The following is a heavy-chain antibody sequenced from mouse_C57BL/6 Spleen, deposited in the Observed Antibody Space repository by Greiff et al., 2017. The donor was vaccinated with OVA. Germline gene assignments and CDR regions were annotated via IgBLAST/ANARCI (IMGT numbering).Heavy chain of an antibody. V-gene: IGHV1-76*01. J-gene: IGHJ1*03. CDR1: GYTFTDYY. D-gene: IGHD1-1*01. CDR3: AHYCGSSYGYFDV. Sequence: VQRVESGAELVRPGASVKLSCKASGYTFTDYYINWVKQRPGQGLEWIARIYPGSGNTYYNEKFKGKATLTAEKSSSTAYMQLSSLTSEDSAVYFYAHYCGSSYGYFDVWGTGTTVTVSS. CDR2: IYPGSGNT.